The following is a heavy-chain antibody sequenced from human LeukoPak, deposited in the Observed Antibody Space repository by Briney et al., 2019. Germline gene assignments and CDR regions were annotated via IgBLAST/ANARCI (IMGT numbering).Heavy chain of an antibody. CDR2: ISAYNGNT. V-gene: IGHV1-18*01. CDR1: GYTFTSYG. D-gene: IGHD1-1*01. J-gene: IGHJ6*03. CDR3: ARGAVNRYNWNDDNYYYYYMDV. Sequence: ASVKVSCKASGYTFTSYGISWVRQAPGQGLEGMGWISAYNGNTKYAQKVQGRVTMTTDTSTSTAYMELRSLRSDDTAVYYCARGAVNRYNWNDDNYYYYYMDVWGKGTTVIISS.